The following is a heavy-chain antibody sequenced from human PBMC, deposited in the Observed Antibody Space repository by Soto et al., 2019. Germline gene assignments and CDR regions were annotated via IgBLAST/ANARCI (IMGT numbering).Heavy chain of an antibody. CDR3: ARGVSAGVDY. V-gene: IGHV1-8*01. D-gene: IGHD1-26*01. CDR2: MEPSTGRT. CDR1: GYSFTSLD. J-gene: IGHJ4*02. Sequence: QVQLVQSGAEVREPGASVKVSCKASGYSFTSLDINWVRQTAGQGLEWMGWMEPSTGRTGYAQKSQGRVTMTRDTSIYTAYMELTTLTSDDTAFYYCARGVSAGVDYWGQGTLVIVSS.